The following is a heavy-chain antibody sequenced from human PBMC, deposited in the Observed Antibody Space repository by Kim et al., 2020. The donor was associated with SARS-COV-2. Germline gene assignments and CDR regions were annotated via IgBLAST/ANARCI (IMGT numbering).Heavy chain of an antibody. D-gene: IGHD6-13*01. CDR3: AKTLIGSSWQRYFDY. Sequence: DSVKGRITISRDNSKNTLYRQMNSLRAESTAVYYGAKTLIGSSWQRYFDYWGPGTLVTVSS. J-gene: IGHJ4*02. V-gene: IGHV3-23*01.